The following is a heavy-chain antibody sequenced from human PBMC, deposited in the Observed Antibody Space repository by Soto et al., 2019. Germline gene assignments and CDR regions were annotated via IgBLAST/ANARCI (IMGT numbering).Heavy chain of an antibody. CDR3: AKGFVLMVYALTHFDY. Sequence: GGSLRLSCAASGFTFSSYAMSWVRQAPGKGLEWVSAISGSGGSTYYADSVKGRFTISRDNSKNTLYLQMNSLRAEDTAVYYCAKGFVLMVYALTHFDYWGQGTLVTVSS. J-gene: IGHJ4*02. V-gene: IGHV3-23*01. CDR2: ISGSGGST. D-gene: IGHD2-8*01. CDR1: GFTFSSYA.